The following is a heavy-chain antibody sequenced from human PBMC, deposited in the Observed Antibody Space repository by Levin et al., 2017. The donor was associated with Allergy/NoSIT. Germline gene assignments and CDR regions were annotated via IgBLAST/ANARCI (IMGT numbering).Heavy chain of an antibody. J-gene: IGHJ6*02. D-gene: IGHD5-18*01. Sequence: GESLKISCAASGFTFSSYGMHWVRQAPGKGLEWVAVISYDGSNKYYADSVKGRFTISRDNSKNTLYLQMNSLRAEDTAVYYCAKDQGYSYGHFRDYYYGMDVWGQGTTVTVSS. CDR3: AKDQGYSYGHFRDYYYGMDV. CDR2: ISYDGSNK. V-gene: IGHV3-30*18. CDR1: GFTFSSYG.